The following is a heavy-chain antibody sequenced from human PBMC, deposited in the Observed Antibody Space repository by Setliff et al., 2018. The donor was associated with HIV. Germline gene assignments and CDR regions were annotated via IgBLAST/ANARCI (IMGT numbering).Heavy chain of an antibody. CDR1: GGSISSYY. V-gene: IGHV4-4*07. CDR2: IYTSGST. D-gene: IGHD3-3*01. Sequence: PSETLSLTCTVSGGSISSYYWSWIRQPAGKGLEWIGRIYTSGSTNYNPSLKSRVTMSVDTSKNQFSLKLSSVIAADTAVYYCARIFGDQGYYYGMDVWGQGTMVTVSS. CDR3: ARIFGDQGYYYGMDV. J-gene: IGHJ6*02.